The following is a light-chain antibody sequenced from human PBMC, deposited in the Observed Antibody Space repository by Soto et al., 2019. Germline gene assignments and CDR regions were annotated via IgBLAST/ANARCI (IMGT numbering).Light chain of an antibody. CDR3: CSYAGTYTYA. Sequence: VLTQPRSVSGSPGQSVTISCTGTSSDVGGYNYVSWYRRHPGKTPKLMIYDVNKRPSGVPDRFSGSKSGNTASLTISGLQADDEADYYCCSYAGTYTYAFGTGTKVTVL. V-gene: IGLV2-11*01. CDR1: SSDVGGYNY. CDR2: DVN. J-gene: IGLJ1*01.